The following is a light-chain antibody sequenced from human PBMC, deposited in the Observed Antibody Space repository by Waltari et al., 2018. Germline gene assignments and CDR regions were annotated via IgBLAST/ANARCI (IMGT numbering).Light chain of an antibody. CDR2: KAS. J-gene: IGKJ2*01. V-gene: IGKV1-5*03. CDR3: QHYNSAPYT. Sequence: DIQMTQSPSSLSASVGDTVTITCRASQGISSWLAWYQQKPGKAPKLLIDKASSLQSGVPSRFSGSGSGTVFSLIITSLQPEDFATYYCQHYNSAPYTFAQGTKVEI. CDR1: QGISSW.